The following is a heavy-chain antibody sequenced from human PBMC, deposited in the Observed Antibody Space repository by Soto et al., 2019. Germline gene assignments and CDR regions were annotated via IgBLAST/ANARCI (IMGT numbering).Heavy chain of an antibody. J-gene: IGHJ4*02. V-gene: IGHV4-39*01. CDR2: CHNSGVT. D-gene: IGHD3-22*01. CDR3: ATTSSGYPY. Sequence: SETLSLTCTVNGGSISSSNYFWGWIRQSPVKGLEWIGSCHNSGVTYYNPSLKSRATVDMSKNQISLKLSSVTAADTALYYCATTSSGYPYWGRGTLVTVSS. CDR1: GGSISSSNYF.